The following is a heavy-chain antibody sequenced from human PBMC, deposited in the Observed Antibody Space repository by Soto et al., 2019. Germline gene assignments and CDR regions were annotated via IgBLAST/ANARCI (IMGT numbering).Heavy chain of an antibody. J-gene: IGHJ4*02. CDR1: GFPFGSHA. V-gene: IGHV3-23*01. CDR3: AKGKAHTLFGVDTLFDY. D-gene: IGHD3-3*01. Sequence: GGSLRLSCAAAGFPFGSHAMSWVRQAPGKGLEWVSLVSGNGGTTNYADSVKGRFTISRDNSQKTLYLQMNSLRAEDTAIYYCAKGKAHTLFGVDTLFDYWGQGTLVTVSS. CDR2: VSGNGGTT.